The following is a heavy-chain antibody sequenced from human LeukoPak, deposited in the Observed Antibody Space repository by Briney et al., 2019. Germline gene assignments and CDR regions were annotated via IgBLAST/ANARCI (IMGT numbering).Heavy chain of an antibody. CDR1: GGSISSYY. J-gene: IGHJ4*02. Sequence: SETLSLTCTVSGGSISSYYWSWIRQPPGKGLEWIGYIYYSGSTNYNPSLKSRVTISVDTSKNQFSLKLSSVTAADTAVYYCARGPHGNYVDYWGQGTLFTVSS. CDR2: IYYSGST. CDR3: ARGPHGNYVDY. D-gene: IGHD2-15*01. V-gene: IGHV4-59*01.